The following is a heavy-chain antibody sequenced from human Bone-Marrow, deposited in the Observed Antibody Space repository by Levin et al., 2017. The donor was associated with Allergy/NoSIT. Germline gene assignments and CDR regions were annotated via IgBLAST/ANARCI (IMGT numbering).Heavy chain of an antibody. J-gene: IGHJ4*02. D-gene: IGHD4-11*01. Sequence: GESLKISCAASGFTFSDYYMSWIRQAPGKGLEWISHISSSGSTKYYADSVKGRFTISRDNARNSLFLQVNSLRTEDTAVYYCARAGYDYSNRYFDYWGQGTLVTASS. V-gene: IGHV3-11*01. CDR2: ISSSGSTK. CDR3: ARAGYDYSNRYFDY. CDR1: GFTFSDYY.